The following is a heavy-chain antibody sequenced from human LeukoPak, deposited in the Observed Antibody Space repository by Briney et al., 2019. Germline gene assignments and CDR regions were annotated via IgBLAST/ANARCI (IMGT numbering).Heavy chain of an antibody. CDR2: ISGSSTYV. V-gene: IGHV3-21*01. CDR3: ARAVGRGSGAHFDY. CDR1: GFTFSSYD. Sequence: GGSLRLSCAASGFTSGFTFSSYDMNWVRQAPGKGLEWVSFISGSSTYVYYADSVRGRFTISRDNAKNSLHLQMNSLRAEDTAVYYCARAVGRGSGAHFDYWGQGTLVTVSS. D-gene: IGHD1-26*01. J-gene: IGHJ4*02.